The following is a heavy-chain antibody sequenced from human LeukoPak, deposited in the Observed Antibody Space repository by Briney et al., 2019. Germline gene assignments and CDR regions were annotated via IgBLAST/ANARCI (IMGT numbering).Heavy chain of an antibody. D-gene: IGHD5-18*01. V-gene: IGHV1-18*01. CDR2: ISAYNGNT. Sequence: AASVKVSCKASGYTFTSYGISWVRQAPGQGLEWMGWISAYNGNTNYAQKLQGRVTMTTDTSTSTAYRELRRLRSDDTAVYYCARGPKSNSYGYWIFSFWGQGTLVTVSS. CDR1: GYTFTSYG. CDR3: ARGPKSNSYGYWIFSF. J-gene: IGHJ4*02.